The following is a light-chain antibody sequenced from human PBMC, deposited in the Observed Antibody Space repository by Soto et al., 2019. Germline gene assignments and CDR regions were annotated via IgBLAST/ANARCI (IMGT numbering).Light chain of an antibody. V-gene: IGLV2-14*01. CDR2: EVI. J-gene: IGLJ2*01. CDR3: SSYTSSSTRV. CDR1: TSDVGGYNY. Sequence: QSVLTQPASVSGSPGQSITISCTGTTSDVGGYNYVSWYQQHPGKAPKLMIYEVINRPSGVSNRFSGSKSGNTASLTISGLQAEDEADYYCSSYTSSSTRVFGGGTKLTVL.